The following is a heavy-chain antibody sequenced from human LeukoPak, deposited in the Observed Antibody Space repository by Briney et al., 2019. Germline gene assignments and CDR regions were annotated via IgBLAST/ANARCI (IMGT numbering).Heavy chain of an antibody. D-gene: IGHD3-9*01. Sequence: SETLSLTCTVSGGSISSYYWSWIRQPAGKGLEWIGRIYTSGSTNYNPSLKSRVTMSVDTSKNQFSLELSSVTAADTAVYYCARDKYDILTGYLDAFDIWGQGTMVTVSS. CDR2: IYTSGST. J-gene: IGHJ3*02. CDR1: GGSISSYY. V-gene: IGHV4-4*07. CDR3: ARDKYDILTGYLDAFDI.